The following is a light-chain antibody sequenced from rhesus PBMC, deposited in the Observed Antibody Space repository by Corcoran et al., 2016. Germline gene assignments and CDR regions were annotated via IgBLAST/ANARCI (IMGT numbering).Light chain of an antibody. J-gene: IGKJ1*01. Sequence: EIVMTQSPATLSLSPGETATISCRTSQSVSSKLAWYQQTPGQAPRLLIYGTSSRATGIPDRFRGSGSVTDFTLTISSLEHEDFAVYYCQETSNLWTFGQGTKVEIK. CDR1: QSVSSK. CDR3: QETSNLWT. CDR2: GTS. V-gene: IGKV3-31*02.